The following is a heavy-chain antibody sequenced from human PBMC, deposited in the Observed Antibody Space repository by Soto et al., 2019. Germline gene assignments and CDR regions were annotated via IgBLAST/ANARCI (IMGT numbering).Heavy chain of an antibody. CDR2: IYYSGGT. Sequence: SEILSLTCTVSGVSISSGGYYWNWIRQPPGKGLEWIGYIYYSGGTYYNPSLKSRVTISVDTSKNQFSLKLSSVTAADTAIYYCARSVFPWGQGTLVTVSS. CDR1: GVSISSGGYY. J-gene: IGHJ5*02. V-gene: IGHV4-31*03. CDR3: ARSVFP.